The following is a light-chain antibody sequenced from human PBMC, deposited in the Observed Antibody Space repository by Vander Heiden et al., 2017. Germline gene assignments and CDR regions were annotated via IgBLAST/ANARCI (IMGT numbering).Light chain of an antibody. CDR3: LSSDSSGTSYV. CDR1: ALPKKY. V-gene: IGLV3-16*01. J-gene: IGLJ1*01. Sequence: SYELTQPPPVPVSLGRLARITCPGKALPKKYADWYQQKPGQFPVLVIYEDSERPSGIPERFSGSSSGTIVTLTISGVQAEDEADYYCLSSDSSGTSYVFGTGTKVTVL. CDR2: EDS.